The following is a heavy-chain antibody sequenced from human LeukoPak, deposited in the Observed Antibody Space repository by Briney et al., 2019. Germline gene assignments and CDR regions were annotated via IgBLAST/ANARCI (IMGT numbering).Heavy chain of an antibody. J-gene: IGHJ4*02. V-gene: IGHV4-61*05. CDR2: IYYSGST. CDR1: GGSISSSSFY. Sequence: SETLSLTCSVSGGSISSSSFYWGWIRQPPGKGLEWIGYIYYSGSTNYNPSLKSRVTISVDTSKNQFSLKLSSVTAADTAVYYCARAAAAGKGSFDYWGQGTLVTVSS. CDR3: ARAAAAGKGSFDY. D-gene: IGHD6-13*01.